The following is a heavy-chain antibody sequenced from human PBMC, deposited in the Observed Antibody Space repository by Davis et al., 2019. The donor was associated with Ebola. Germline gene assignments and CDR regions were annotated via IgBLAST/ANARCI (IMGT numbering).Heavy chain of an antibody. CDR3: ARDHPGITMIVVVTPGYYYGMDV. D-gene: IGHD3-22*01. Sequence: ASVKVSCKASGYIFTSYAMHWVRQAPGQRLEWMGWINAGNGDTKYSQKFQGRVTMTRDTSTSTVYMELSSLRSEDTAVYYCARDHPGITMIVVVTPGYYYGMDVWGQGTTVTVSS. V-gene: IGHV1-3*01. J-gene: IGHJ6*02. CDR1: GYIFTSYA. CDR2: INAGNGDT.